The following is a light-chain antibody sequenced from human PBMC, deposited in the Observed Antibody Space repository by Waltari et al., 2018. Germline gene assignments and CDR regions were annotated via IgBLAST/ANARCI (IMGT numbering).Light chain of an antibody. V-gene: IGLV4-69*01. CDR1: SGYSSNV. J-gene: IGLJ3*02. Sequence: LVLTQSPSPSASLAASVKLTCSLSSGYSSNVIAWLQQQPGKGPRYLMKVNSDGSDRKGDDIPDRFAASNSVTEYYLTISSLQCEDEADYYCQTGGHGTWVFGGGSKLTGL. CDR3: QTGGHGTWV. CDR2: VNSDGSD.